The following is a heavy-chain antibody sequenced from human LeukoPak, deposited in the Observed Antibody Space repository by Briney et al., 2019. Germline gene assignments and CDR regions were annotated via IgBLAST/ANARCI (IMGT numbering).Heavy chain of an antibody. D-gene: IGHD6-19*01. CDR2: INAGNGNT. V-gene: IGHV1-3*01. J-gene: IGHJ4*02. CDR3: ARVYSSGWYYFDY. CDR1: GYTFTSYA. Sequence: ASVKVSCKASGYTFTSYAMHWVRQAPGQRLEWMGWINAGNGNTKYSQKFQGRGTITRDTSASTAYMELSSLRSEDTAVYYCARVYSSGWYYFDYWGQGTLVTVSS.